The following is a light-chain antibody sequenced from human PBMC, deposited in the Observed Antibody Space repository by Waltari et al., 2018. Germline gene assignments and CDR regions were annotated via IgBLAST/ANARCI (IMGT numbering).Light chain of an antibody. CDR2: EVT. CDR3: ASYTTTTTVI. CDR1: SSDVGVFAF. J-gene: IGLJ1*01. Sequence: QSALTQPPSVSGSPGQSITISCTGTSSDVGVFAFFSWYQQHPGKVPKLIIYEVTNRPSGVSNRISGSKSGNTASLTISGLQAEDEADYYCASYTTTTTVIFGSGTKVTVL. V-gene: IGLV2-14*01.